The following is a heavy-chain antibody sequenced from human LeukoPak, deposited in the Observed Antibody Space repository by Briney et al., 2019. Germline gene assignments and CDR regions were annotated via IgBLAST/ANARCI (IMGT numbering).Heavy chain of an antibody. Sequence: PGGSLRLSCAASGFTFSSYGMHWVRQAPGKGLEWVAVISYDGSNKYYADSVKGRFTISRDNSKNTLYLQMNSLRAEDTAVYYCARNPGPGTLDNWGQGTLVTVSS. CDR1: GFTFSSYG. V-gene: IGHV3-30*03. CDR3: ARNPGPGTLDN. J-gene: IGHJ4*02. CDR2: ISYDGSNK. D-gene: IGHD6-13*01.